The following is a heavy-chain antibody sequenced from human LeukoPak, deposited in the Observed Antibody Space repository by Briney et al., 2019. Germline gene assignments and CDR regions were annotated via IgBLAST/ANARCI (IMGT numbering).Heavy chain of an antibody. D-gene: IGHD2-21*01. Sequence: AASVKVSCKASGFTFTSSAVQWVRQARGQRLEWIGWIVVGSGNTNYAQKFQERVTVTRDMSTSTAYMELSSLRSEDTAVYYCAAAAFFESPYCGGDCYSDDAFDIWGQGTMVTVSS. J-gene: IGHJ3*02. V-gene: IGHV1-58*01. CDR2: IVVGSGNT. CDR1: GFTFTSSA. CDR3: AAAAFFESPYCGGDCYSDDAFDI.